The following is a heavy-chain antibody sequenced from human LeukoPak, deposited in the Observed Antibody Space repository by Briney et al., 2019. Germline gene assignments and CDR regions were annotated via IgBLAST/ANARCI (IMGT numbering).Heavy chain of an antibody. J-gene: IGHJ4*02. CDR3: AKCIAVAEYYFDY. CDR1: GGSISSGSYY. Sequence: ETLSLTCTVSGGSISSGSYYWSWVRQAPGKGLEWVSVIYSGGSTYYADSVKGRFTISRDNSKNTLYLQMNSLRAEDTAVYYCAKCIAVAEYYFDYWGQGTLVTVSS. V-gene: IGHV3-53*01. CDR2: IYSGGST. D-gene: IGHD6-19*01.